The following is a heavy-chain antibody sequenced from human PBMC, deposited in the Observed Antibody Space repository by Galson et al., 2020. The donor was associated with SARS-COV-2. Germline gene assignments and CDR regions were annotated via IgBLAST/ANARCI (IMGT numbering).Heavy chain of an antibody. V-gene: IGHV3-9*01. J-gene: IGHJ2*01. Sequence: SLRLSCAASGFTFDGYAMHWVRQAPETRLERVSGISCDSGSIGYANSVKGRLPIPRDNAKNSLYLQMNSLSAEDTALYYGAKGVNYYDSSGYYYYNWYFDLWGRGTLVTVSS. CDR2: ISCDSGSI. CDR3: AKGVNYYDSSGYYYYNWYFDL. CDR1: GFTFDGYA. D-gene: IGHD3-22*01.